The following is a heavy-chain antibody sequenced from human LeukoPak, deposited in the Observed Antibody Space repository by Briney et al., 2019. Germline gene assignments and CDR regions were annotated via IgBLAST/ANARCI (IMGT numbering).Heavy chain of an antibody. Sequence: GGSLRLSCAASGFTFSSYAMSWVRQAPGKGLEWVSAISGSGGSTYYADSVKGRFTISRDNSKNTLYLQMNSLRAEDTAVYYCAKDRQSWYYYDSSAPGCLFDYWGQGTLVTVS. D-gene: IGHD3-22*01. J-gene: IGHJ4*02. CDR1: GFTFSSYA. CDR3: AKDRQSWYYYDSSAPGCLFDY. CDR2: ISGSGGST. V-gene: IGHV3-23*01.